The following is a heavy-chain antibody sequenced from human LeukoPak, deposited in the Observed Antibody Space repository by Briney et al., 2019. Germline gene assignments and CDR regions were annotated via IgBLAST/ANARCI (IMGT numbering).Heavy chain of an antibody. CDR3: ARKFSGHTAKHFDY. J-gene: IGHJ4*02. CDR1: GYTFTGYY. CDR2: INPNTGDT. V-gene: IGHV1-2*02. Sequence: GASVKVSCKAPGYTFTGYYMHWVRQAPGQGLEWMGWINPNTGDTNFAQKFQGSVTMTRDTSITTAYMELSRLTSDDTVVYYCARKFSGHTAKHFDYWGQGTLVTVSS. D-gene: IGHD5-18*01.